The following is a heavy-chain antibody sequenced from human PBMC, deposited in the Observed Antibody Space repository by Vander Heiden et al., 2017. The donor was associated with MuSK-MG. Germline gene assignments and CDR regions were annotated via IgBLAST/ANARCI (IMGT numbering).Heavy chain of an antibody. CDR1: GYIFTTYF. V-gene: IGHV1-46*01. D-gene: IGHD2-15*01. J-gene: IGHJ3*01. CDR2: IDPRGGAT. CDR3: ARGPATGAFDF. Sequence: QVQLVQSGAEVKKPGASVKVSCKASGYIFTTYFVHWLRQAPGPGLEWVGYIDPRGGATDYARKFQGRVTMTRDTSTSTIYVELRRLKSDDTAVYYWARGPATGAFDFWGQGTMVPVS.